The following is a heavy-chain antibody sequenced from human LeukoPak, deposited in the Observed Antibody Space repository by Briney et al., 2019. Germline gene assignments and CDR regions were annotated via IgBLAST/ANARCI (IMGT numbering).Heavy chain of an antibody. Sequence: SETLSLTCTVSGGSISSGGYYWSWIRQHPRKGLEWIGYIYYSGSTYYNPSLKSRVTISVDTSKNQFSLKLSSVTAADTAVYYCARVARQLRGDAFDIWGQGTMVTVSS. V-gene: IGHV4-31*03. CDR3: ARVARQLRGDAFDI. CDR2: IYYSGST. D-gene: IGHD3-10*01. J-gene: IGHJ3*02. CDR1: GGSISSGGYY.